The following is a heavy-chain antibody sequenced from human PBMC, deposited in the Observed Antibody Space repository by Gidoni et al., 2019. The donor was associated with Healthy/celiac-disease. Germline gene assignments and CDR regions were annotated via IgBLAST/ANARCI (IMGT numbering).Heavy chain of an antibody. CDR1: GFTFSSYS. CDR3: AREGSIAVAGSSDY. CDR2: MSSSSSYI. J-gene: IGHJ4*02. Sequence: EVQLVESGGGLVKPGGSLRLSCAASGFTFSSYSMNWVRQAPGKGLEWVSSMSSSSSYIYYADSVKGRFTISRDNAKNSLYLQMNSLRAEDTAVYYCAREGSIAVAGSSDYWGQGTLVTVSS. V-gene: IGHV3-21*01. D-gene: IGHD6-19*01.